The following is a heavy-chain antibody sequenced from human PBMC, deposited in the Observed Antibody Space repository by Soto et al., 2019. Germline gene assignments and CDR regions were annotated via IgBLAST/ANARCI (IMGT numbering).Heavy chain of an antibody. J-gene: IGHJ5*02. CDR2: IYPGDSDT. CDR1: GYSFTSYW. Sequence: PGESLKISCKGSGYSFTSYWIGWVRQMPGKGLEWMGIIYPGDSDTRYSPSFQGQVTISADKSISTAYLQWSSLKASDTAMYYCARPNLDYYDSSGYYYDWFDPWGQGTLVTVSS. V-gene: IGHV5-51*01. CDR3: ARPNLDYYDSSGYYYDWFDP. D-gene: IGHD3-22*01.